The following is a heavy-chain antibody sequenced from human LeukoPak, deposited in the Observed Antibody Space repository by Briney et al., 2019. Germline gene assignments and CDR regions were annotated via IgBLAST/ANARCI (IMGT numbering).Heavy chain of an antibody. CDR2: ITKNGDTT. D-gene: IGHD3-3*01. CDR3: TKDYCGRFCSAV. J-gene: IGHJ6*02. Sequence: GGSLRLSCAASGFSFSAFGMNWVRQAPGKGLEWVSTITKNGDTTYYVDSVKGRFTISRDNSKNTLYLQMNSLRAEDTAKYYCTKDYCGRFCSAVWGQGTTVIVSS. V-gene: IGHV3-23*01. CDR1: GFSFSAFG.